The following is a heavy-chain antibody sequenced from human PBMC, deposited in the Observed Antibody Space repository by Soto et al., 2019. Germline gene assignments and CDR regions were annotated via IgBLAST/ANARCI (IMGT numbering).Heavy chain of an antibody. J-gene: IGHJ5*02. CDR1: GGSISSSSYY. Sequence: SETLSLTCTVSGGSISSSSYYWGWIRQPPGKGLEWIGSIYYSGSTYYNPSLKSRVTISVDTSKNQFSLKLSSVTAADTAVYYCARHIVVVTARGYWFDPWGQGTLVTVSS. D-gene: IGHD2-21*02. CDR3: ARHIVVVTARGYWFDP. V-gene: IGHV4-39*01. CDR2: IYYSGST.